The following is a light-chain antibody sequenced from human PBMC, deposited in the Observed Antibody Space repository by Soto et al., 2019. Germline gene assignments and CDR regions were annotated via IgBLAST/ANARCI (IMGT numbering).Light chain of an antibody. CDR2: GVT. J-gene: IGLJ1*01. Sequence: QSVLTRPASVSESPGQSITSSCAGTSSDIGGYNYVSWYQQHPDKAPKLMIYGVTNRPSGVSDRFSGSKSGNTASLTISGLQAEDEADYYCTSYTSSSTYVFGTGTKVTVL. CDR3: TSYTSSSTYV. CDR1: SSDIGGYNY. V-gene: IGLV2-14*01.